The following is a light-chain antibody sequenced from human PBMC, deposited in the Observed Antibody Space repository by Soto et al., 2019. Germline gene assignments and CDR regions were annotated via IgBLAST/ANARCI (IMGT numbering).Light chain of an antibody. CDR2: GAS. CDR1: QSVSSD. Sequence: EIVMTQSPATLSVSPGERATLSCRASQSVSSDLAWYQQKPGQAPRLLIYGASTRATAIPARFSGSGSGTEFPLSISSLQSEDFAVYYCQQYNDWWTFGQGTKVEIK. CDR3: QQYNDWWT. V-gene: IGKV3-15*01. J-gene: IGKJ1*01.